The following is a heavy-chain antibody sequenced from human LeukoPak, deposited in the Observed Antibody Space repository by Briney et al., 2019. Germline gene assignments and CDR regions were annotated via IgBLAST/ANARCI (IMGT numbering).Heavy chain of an antibody. J-gene: IGHJ4*02. CDR3: ARAGAYYGSGSYLLGYFDY. Sequence: PSETLSLTCTVSGGSISSYYWSWIRQPPGKGLEWIGYIYYSGSTNYNPSLKSRVTISVDTSKNQFSLKLSSVTAADTAVYYCARAGAYYGSGSYLLGYFDYWGQGTLVTVSS. V-gene: IGHV4-59*01. D-gene: IGHD3-10*01. CDR2: IYYSGST. CDR1: GGSISSYY.